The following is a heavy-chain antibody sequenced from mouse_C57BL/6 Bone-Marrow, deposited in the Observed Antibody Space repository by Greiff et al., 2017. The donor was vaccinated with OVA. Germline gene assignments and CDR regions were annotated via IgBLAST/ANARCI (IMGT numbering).Heavy chain of an antibody. CDR1: GFCFITYA. J-gene: IGHJ3*01. V-gene: IGHV10-1*01. CDR3: DKGTWFAY. Sequence: GGGLVQPNGSLKLSCAASGFCFITYAMNWVRQAQGKGLEWVARIRSNSYNYATYYADSVKDRFTISRDDSESLLYLQMNNLKTEDTAMYYCDKGTWFAYGGQGTLVTVSA. CDR2: IRSNSYNYAT.